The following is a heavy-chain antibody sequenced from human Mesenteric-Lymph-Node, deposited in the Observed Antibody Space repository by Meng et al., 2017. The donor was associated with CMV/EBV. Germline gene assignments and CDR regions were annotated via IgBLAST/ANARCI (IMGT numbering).Heavy chain of an antibody. V-gene: IGHV1-2*02. D-gene: IGHD3-9*01. CDR2: INPNNGGT. CDR3: ARPTGFILMFESAYDMDV. Sequence: ASVKVSCKTSGYTFTDYYIFWVRQAPGQGLEWMGWINPNNGGTKYAQNFQGRVTMTRDTSITTAYMELSRLGSDDTAVYYCARPTGFILMFESAYDMDVWGQGTTVTVSS. CDR1: GYTFTDYY. J-gene: IGHJ6*02.